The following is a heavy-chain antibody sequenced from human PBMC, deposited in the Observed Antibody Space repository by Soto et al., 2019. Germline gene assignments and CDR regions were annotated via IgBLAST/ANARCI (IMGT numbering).Heavy chain of an antibody. D-gene: IGHD1-26*01. V-gene: IGHV2-5*02. CDR3: AHKIFSQWELLGVTPFWYFDY. Sequence: QITLKESGPTLVKPTQTLTLTCTFSGFSLSTSGVGVGWIRQPPGKALEWLALIYWDDDKRYSPSLKSRLTITKDTSKNQVVLTMTNMDPVDTATYYCAHKIFSQWELLGVTPFWYFDYWGQGTLVTVSS. CDR2: IYWDDDK. J-gene: IGHJ4*02. CDR1: GFSLSTSGVG.